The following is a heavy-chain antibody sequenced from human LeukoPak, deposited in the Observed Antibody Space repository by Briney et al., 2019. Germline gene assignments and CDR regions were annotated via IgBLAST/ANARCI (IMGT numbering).Heavy chain of an antibody. CDR2: IYYSGST. CDR3: ARGIAAAGPNFDY. CDR1: GGSISSYY. D-gene: IGHD6-13*01. V-gene: IGHV4-59*01. Sequence: SETLSLTCTVSGGSISSYYWSWIRQPPGKGLEWIGYIYYSGSTNYDPSLKSRVTISVDTSKNQFSLKLSSVTAADTAVYYCARGIAAAGPNFDYWGQGTLVTVSS. J-gene: IGHJ4*02.